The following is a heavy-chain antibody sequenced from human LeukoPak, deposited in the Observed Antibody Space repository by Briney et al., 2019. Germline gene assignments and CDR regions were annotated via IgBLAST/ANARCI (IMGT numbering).Heavy chain of an antibody. D-gene: IGHD2-8*01. Sequence: SVKVSCKASGYTFTSYDINWVRQAPGQGLEWMGGIIPIFGTANYAQKFQGRVTITTDESTSTAYMELSSLRSEDTAVYYCARVPMVYAINHYYMDVWGKGTTVTVSS. CDR3: ARVPMVYAINHYYMDV. V-gene: IGHV1-69*05. J-gene: IGHJ6*03. CDR1: GYTFTSYD. CDR2: IIPIFGTA.